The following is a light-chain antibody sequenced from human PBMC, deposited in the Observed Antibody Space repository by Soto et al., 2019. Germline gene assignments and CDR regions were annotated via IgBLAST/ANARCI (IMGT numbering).Light chain of an antibody. CDR3: QQYGNSPYT. V-gene: IGKV3-20*01. J-gene: IGKJ2*01. CDR1: QSVSSSY. CDR2: GAS. Sequence: EIVLTQSPGTLSLSPGERATLSCRASQSVSSSYLAWYQQNPGQAPRLLIYGASTRATGIPDRFSGSGSGTDFTLTITRVEPEDFAVYYCQQYGNSPYTFGQGTKLEIK.